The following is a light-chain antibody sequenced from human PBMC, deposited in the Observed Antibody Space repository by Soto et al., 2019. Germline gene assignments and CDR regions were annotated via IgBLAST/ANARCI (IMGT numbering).Light chain of an antibody. CDR2: NVN. J-gene: IGLJ2*01. V-gene: IGLV2-14*03. CDR3: TSFTSTDTVL. Sequence: QSALTQPASVSGSPGQSIAISCTGTNSDVGGYNYVSWYQHHPGKAPKLMLYNVNARPSGVSSRFSGSKSGNTAFLTISGLQAEDEADYYCTSFTSTDTVLFGGGTKLTVL. CDR1: NSDVGGYNY.